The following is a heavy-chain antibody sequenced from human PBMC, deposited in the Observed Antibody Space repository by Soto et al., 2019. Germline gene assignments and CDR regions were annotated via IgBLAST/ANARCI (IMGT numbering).Heavy chain of an antibody. CDR3: AKERMGSDFWSGYSSYFDY. CDR2: ISGSGGST. D-gene: IGHD3-3*01. CDR1: GFTFSSYA. J-gene: IGHJ4*02. Sequence: GGSLRLSCAASGFTFSSYAMSWVRQAPGKGLEWVSAISGSGGSTYYADSVKGRFTISRDNSKNTLYLQMNSLRAEDTAVYYCAKERMGSDFWSGYSSYFDYWGQGTLVTVSS. V-gene: IGHV3-23*01.